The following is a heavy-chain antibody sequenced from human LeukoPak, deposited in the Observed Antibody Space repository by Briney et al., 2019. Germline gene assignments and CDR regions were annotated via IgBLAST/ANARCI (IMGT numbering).Heavy chain of an antibody. V-gene: IGHV5-51*01. D-gene: IGHD2-15*01. CDR2: IFPIDSET. CDR3: TRGCSGGICSREAMDV. CDR1: GYSFSSDW. Sequence: GESLKISCKASGYSFSSDWIAWVRQMPGKGLEWMGIIFPIDSETTYSPSFQGQVTISADKSISTAYLQWSSLKASDTAMYYCTRGCSGGICSREAMDVWGQGTMVTVSS. J-gene: IGHJ6*02.